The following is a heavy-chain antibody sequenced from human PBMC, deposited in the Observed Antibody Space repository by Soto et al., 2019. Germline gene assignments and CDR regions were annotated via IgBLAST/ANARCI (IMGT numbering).Heavy chain of an antibody. CDR3: ARSITIFGVVITPGDGYYYYMDV. J-gene: IGHJ6*03. D-gene: IGHD3-3*01. Sequence: GGSLRLSCAASGFTFSSYSMNWVRQAPGKGLEWVSYISSSSSTIYYADSVKGRFTISRDNAKNSLYLQMNSLRAEETAVYYCARSITIFGVVITPGDGYYYYMDVWGKGTTVTVSS. V-gene: IGHV3-48*01. CDR1: GFTFSSYS. CDR2: ISSSSSTI.